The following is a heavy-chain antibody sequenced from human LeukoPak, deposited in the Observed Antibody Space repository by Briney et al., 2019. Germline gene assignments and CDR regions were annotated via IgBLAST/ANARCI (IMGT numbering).Heavy chain of an antibody. CDR2: FDPEDGET. D-gene: IGHD2-2*01. Sequence: ASVKVSCKVSGHTLTELSMHWVRQAPGKGLEWMGGFDPEDGETIYAQKFQGRVTMTEDTSTDTAYMELSSLRSEDTAVYYCATATRVGVVVPAAIQKYYYYYGMDVWGQGTTVTVSS. V-gene: IGHV1-24*01. J-gene: IGHJ6*02. CDR3: ATATRVGVVVPAAIQKYYYYYGMDV. CDR1: GHTLTELS.